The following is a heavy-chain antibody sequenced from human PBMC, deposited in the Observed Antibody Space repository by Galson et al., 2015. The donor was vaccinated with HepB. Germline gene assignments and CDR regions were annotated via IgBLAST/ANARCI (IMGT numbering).Heavy chain of an antibody. CDR3: VTDYIGF. Sequence: SLRLSCATSGLAFSDYWMSWVRQTPGKGLEWVANINKDGNEEYYVDSVKGRFTISRDNAKNSLYLQMNSLRVEDTAVYSCVTDYIGFWGQGTLVTVSS. CDR1: GLAFSDYW. CDR2: INKDGNEE. V-gene: IGHV3-7*01. J-gene: IGHJ4*02.